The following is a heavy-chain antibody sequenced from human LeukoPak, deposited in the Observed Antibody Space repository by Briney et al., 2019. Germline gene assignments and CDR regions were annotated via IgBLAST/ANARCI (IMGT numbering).Heavy chain of an antibody. V-gene: IGHV5-51*01. J-gene: IGHJ4*02. CDR2: IYPGDSDT. Sequence: GESLKIPCKGSGYSFTSYWIGWVRQMPGKGLEWMGIIYPGDSDTRYSPSFQGQVTISADKSISTAYLQWSSLKASDTAMYYCARLRITMVRGVITLFDYWGQGTLVTVSS. CDR1: GYSFTSYW. CDR3: ARLRITMVRGVITLFDY. D-gene: IGHD3-10*01.